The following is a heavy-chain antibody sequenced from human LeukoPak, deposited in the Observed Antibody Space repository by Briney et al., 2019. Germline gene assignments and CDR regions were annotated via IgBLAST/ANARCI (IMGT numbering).Heavy chain of an antibody. CDR2: INPNSGGT. J-gene: IGHJ5*02. V-gene: IGHV1-2*06. D-gene: IGHD3-16*01. CDR3: ARDRAHYMITFGGVENWFDP. Sequence: ASVKVSCKASGYTFTGYYMNWVRQAPGQGLEWMGRINPNSGGTNYAQKFQGRVTMTRDTSISTAYMELSRLRSDDTAVYYCARDRAHYMITFGGVENWFDPWGQGTLVTVPS. CDR1: GYTFTGYY.